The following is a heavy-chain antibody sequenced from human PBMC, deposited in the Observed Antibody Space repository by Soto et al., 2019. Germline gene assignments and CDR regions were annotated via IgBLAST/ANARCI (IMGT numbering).Heavy chain of an antibody. D-gene: IGHD2-2*01. J-gene: IGHJ6*02. Sequence: EVQLLESGGGLVQPGGSLRLSCAASGFTFSSYAMSWVRQAPGKGLEWVSAISGSGGSTYYADSVKGRFTISRDNSKNTLYLKINSLRAEDTAVYYCAKGGSTSRWPYYYGMDVWGQGTTVTVSS. CDR1: GFTFSSYA. V-gene: IGHV3-23*01. CDR3: AKGGSTSRWPYYYGMDV. CDR2: ISGSGGST.